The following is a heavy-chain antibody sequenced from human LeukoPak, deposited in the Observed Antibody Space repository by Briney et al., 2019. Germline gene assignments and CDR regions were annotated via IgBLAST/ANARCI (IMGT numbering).Heavy chain of an antibody. CDR3: ARGLHGGGGAFDI. V-gene: IGHV1-8*01. CDR2: MNPNSGNT. Sequence: ASVKVSCKASGYTFTRYDINWVRQATGQGLEWMGWMNPNSGNTGYAQKFQGGVPMTRNTSISTASMKLSSLPSEGTTVYYSARGLHGGGGAFDIWGQGTMVTVSS. D-gene: IGHD4-23*01. CDR1: GYTFTRYD. J-gene: IGHJ3*02.